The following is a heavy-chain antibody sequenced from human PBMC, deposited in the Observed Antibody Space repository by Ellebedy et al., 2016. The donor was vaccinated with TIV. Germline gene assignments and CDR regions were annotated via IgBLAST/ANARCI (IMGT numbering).Heavy chain of an antibody. J-gene: IGHJ4*02. V-gene: IGHV1-3*01. Sequence: AASVKVSCKASGYTFTTYAMHWVRQAPGQRLEWMEWINAGNGNTKYSQKFQGRVTITRDTSATTVYMELSSLRSEDTAVYYCAKQGGYSYGSPFDYWGQGTLVTVSS. CDR2: INAGNGNT. CDR1: GYTFTTYA. D-gene: IGHD5-18*01. CDR3: AKQGGYSYGSPFDY.